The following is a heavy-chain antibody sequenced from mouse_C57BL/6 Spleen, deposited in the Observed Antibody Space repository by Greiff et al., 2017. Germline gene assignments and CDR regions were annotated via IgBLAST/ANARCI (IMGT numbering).Heavy chain of an antibody. Sequence: VQLQESGPELVKPGASVKISCKASGYAFSSSWLNWVKQRPGKGLEWIGRIYPGDGDTNYNGKFKGKATLTAAKSSSTAYMQLSRLTSEDYAVYFCARNYYGSSYWFAYWGQGTLVTVSA. CDR2: IYPGDGDT. D-gene: IGHD1-1*01. J-gene: IGHJ3*01. CDR1: GYAFSSSW. V-gene: IGHV1-82*01. CDR3: ARNYYGSSYWFAY.